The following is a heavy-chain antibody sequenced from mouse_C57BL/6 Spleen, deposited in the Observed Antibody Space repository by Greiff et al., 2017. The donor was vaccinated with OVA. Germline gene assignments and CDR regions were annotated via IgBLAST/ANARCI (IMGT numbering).Heavy chain of an antibody. CDR1: GFTFTDYY. CDR3: ARSVTTVEYYAMDY. J-gene: IGHJ4*01. D-gene: IGHD1-1*01. V-gene: IGHV7-3*01. Sequence: DVMLVESGGGLVQPGGSLSLSCAASGFTFTDYYMSWVRQPPGKALEWLGFIRNKANGYTTEYSASVKGRFTISRDNSQSILYLQMNALRAEDSATYYCARSVTTVEYYAMDYWGQGTSVTVSS. CDR2: IRNKANGYTT.